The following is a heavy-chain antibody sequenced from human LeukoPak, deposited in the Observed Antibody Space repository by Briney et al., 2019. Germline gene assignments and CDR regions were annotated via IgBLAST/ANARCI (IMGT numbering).Heavy chain of an antibody. CDR2: ISYDGSNK. D-gene: IGHD4-11*01. CDR1: GFTFSSYA. J-gene: IGHJ4*02. CDR3: ARDTGHGLDY. V-gene: IGHV3-30*03. Sequence: PGGSLRLSCAASGFTFSSYAMSWVRQAPGKGLEWVAVISYDGSNKYYADSVKGRFTISRDNAKSTMYLQMNSLRAEDTAIYYCARDTGHGLDYWGQGTLVTVSS.